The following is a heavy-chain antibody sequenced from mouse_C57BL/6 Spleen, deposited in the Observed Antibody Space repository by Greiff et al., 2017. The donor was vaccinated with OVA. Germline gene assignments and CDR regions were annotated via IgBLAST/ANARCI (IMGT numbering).Heavy chain of an antibody. CDR2: INPSTGGT. CDR1: GYSFTGYY. CDR3: ARGGAILLRYAMDY. Sequence: EVQLQQSGPELVKPGASVKISCKASGYSFTGYYMNWVKQSPEKSLEWIGEINPSTGGTTYNQKFKAKATLTVDKSSSTAYMQLKSLTSEDSAVYYCARGGAILLRYAMDYWGQGTSVTVSS. J-gene: IGHJ4*01. D-gene: IGHD1-1*01. V-gene: IGHV1-42*01.